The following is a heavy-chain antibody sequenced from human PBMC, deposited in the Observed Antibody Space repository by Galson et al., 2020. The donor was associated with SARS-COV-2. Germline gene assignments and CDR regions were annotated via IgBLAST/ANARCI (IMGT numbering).Heavy chain of an antibody. CDR3: AKEGVGATHFDY. D-gene: IGHD1-26*01. J-gene: IGHJ4*02. Sequence: GGSLRLSCAASGFTFDDYAMHWVRQAPGKGLEWVSRLSWHSGSIRYADSVKGRFTISRDNAKNSLYLQMNSLRAEDTALYYCAKEGVGATHFDYWGQGTLVTVSA. V-gene: IGHV3-9*01. CDR2: LSWHSGSI. CDR1: GFTFDDYA.